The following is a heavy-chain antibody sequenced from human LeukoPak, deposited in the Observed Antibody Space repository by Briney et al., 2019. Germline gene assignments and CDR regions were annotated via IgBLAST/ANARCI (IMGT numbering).Heavy chain of an antibody. Sequence: GGSLRLSCAASGFTFSSYEMNWVRQAPGKGLEWVSYISSSGSTIYYADSVKGRFTISRDNAKNSLYLQMNSLRAEDTAVYYCARTAYCSSTSCYPSSYYYMDVWGKGTTVTVSS. J-gene: IGHJ6*03. V-gene: IGHV3-48*03. D-gene: IGHD2-2*01. CDR2: ISSSGSTI. CDR1: GFTFSSYE. CDR3: ARTAYCSSTSCYPSSYYYMDV.